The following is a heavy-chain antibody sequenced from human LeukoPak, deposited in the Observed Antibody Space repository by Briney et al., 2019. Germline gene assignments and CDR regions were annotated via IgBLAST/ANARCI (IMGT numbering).Heavy chain of an antibody. V-gene: IGHV3-7*03. J-gene: IGHJ4*02. CDR2: INRDGGAQ. CDR3: AKLEVTMVRASTFDY. Sequence: PGGSLRLSCSASGFTFSSYWMSWVRQAPGKGLEWMANINRDGGAQNYVDSVKGRFTISRDNAKNSLFLQMNNLRAEDTAVYYCAKLEVTMVRASTFDYWGQGTLVTVSS. CDR1: GFTFSSYW. D-gene: IGHD3-10*01.